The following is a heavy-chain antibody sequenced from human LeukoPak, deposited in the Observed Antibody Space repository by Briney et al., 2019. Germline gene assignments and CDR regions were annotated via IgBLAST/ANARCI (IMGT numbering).Heavy chain of an antibody. D-gene: IGHD4-17*01. CDR2: IYYSGST. CDR1: GGSISSYY. CDR3: ARGGVHDYGDYEPFDY. J-gene: IGHJ4*02. V-gene: IGHV4-59*01. Sequence: SETLSLTCTVSGGSISSYYWSWIRQPPGKGLEWIGYIYYSGSTNYNPSLKSRVTISVGTSKNQFSLKLSSVTAADTAVYYCARGGVHDYGDYEPFDYWGQGTLVTVSS.